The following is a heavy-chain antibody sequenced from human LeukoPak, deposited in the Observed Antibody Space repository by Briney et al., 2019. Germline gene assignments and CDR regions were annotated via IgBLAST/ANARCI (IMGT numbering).Heavy chain of an antibody. D-gene: IGHD2-2*01. CDR2: IYSDGST. J-gene: IGHJ5*02. V-gene: IGHV3-66*01. CDR3: ARGAPYCSSTSCIGFDP. Sequence: NPGGSLRLSCAVSGFTFRSYAMHWVRQAPGKGLEWVSVIYSDGSTYYADSVKGRFIISRDNAKNTLYLQMNSLRAEDTAVYYCARGAPYCSSTSCIGFDPWGQGTLVTVSS. CDR1: GFTFRSYA.